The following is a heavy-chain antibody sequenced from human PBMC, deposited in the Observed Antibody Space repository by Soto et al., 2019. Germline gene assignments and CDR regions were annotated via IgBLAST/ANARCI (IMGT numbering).Heavy chain of an antibody. J-gene: IGHJ3*02. CDR3: AISHPENEAFYI. CDR2: IYYSGNT. V-gene: IGHV4-39*01. D-gene: IGHD1-1*01. Sequence: SETLSHTCTVSGGSISRSSYYWGWIRQPPGKGLEWIGSIYYSGNTYYNPSLKSRVTISVDTSKNQFSLKLSSVTAADTAVYYCAISHPENEAFYIWGQGTMVTVSS. CDR1: GGSISRSSYY.